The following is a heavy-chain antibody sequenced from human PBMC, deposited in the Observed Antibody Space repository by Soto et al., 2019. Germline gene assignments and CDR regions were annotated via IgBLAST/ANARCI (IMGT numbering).Heavy chain of an antibody. CDR2: IFYSGTT. CDR3: ARGVLY. V-gene: IGHV4-31*03. CDR1: GGSISSGGYF. Sequence: QVQLQESGPGLVKPSQTLSLTCTVSGGSISSGGYFWSWIRQPPGKGLEWIGNIFYSGTTYYNPSLQSRVTTSVATSKNQFSPKLSSVTAADTAVYFCARGVLYWGQGTLVTVSS. D-gene: IGHD1-1*01. J-gene: IGHJ4*02.